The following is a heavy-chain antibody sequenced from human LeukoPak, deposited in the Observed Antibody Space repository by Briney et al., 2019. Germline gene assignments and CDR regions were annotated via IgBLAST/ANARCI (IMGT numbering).Heavy chain of an antibody. CDR3: AKDRVFRGAFFDY. J-gene: IGHJ4*02. D-gene: IGHD3-10*01. CDR1: GFTFDDYA. Sequence: PGGSLRLSCAASGFTFDDYAMHWVRQAPGKGLEWVSGISWNSGSIGYADSVKGRFTISRDNAKNSLYLQMNSLRAEDTAVFYCAKDRVFRGAFFDYWGQGTLVTVSS. CDR2: ISWNSGSI. V-gene: IGHV3-9*01.